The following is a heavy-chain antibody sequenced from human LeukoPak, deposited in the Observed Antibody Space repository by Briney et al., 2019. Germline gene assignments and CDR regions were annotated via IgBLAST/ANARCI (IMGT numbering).Heavy chain of an antibody. J-gene: IGHJ3*02. CDR3: AKRRDVKLPAAQNLGAFDI. Sequence: GGSLSLSGVASGFTFSTYAMRWVRPAPGKGLEWVSAISGSGGSTNYAHSVKGRFTISRDNSKNTLNLKMNSLRAEDTAVYYCAKRRDVKLPAAQNLGAFDIWGQGTMVTVSS. V-gene: IGHV3-23*01. CDR2: ISGSGGST. CDR1: GFTFSTYA. D-gene: IGHD2-2*01.